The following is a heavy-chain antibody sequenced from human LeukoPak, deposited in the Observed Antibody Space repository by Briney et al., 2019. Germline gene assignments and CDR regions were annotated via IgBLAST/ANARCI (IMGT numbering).Heavy chain of an antibody. CDR2: IIPIFGTA. V-gene: IGHV1-69*06. D-gene: IGHD3-10*01. CDR3: ASSKVLWFAESYYMDV. Sequence: SVKVSCKASGGTFSSYAISWVRQAPGQGLEWMGGIIPIFGTANYAQKFQGRVRITADKSTSTAYMELSSLRSEDTAVYYCASSKVLWFAESYYMDVWGKGTTVTVSS. CDR1: GGTFSSYA. J-gene: IGHJ6*03.